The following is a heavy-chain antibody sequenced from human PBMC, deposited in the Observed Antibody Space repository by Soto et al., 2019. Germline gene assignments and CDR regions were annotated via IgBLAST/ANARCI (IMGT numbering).Heavy chain of an antibody. CDR3: ASDKDRLQLGGNYYYIMDV. V-gene: IGHV1-69*12. D-gene: IGHD5-12*01. CDR2: IMPIFRTA. J-gene: IGHJ6*02. Sequence: QVQLVQSGAEVKKPGSSVKVSCKASGGTFSNSAISWVRQAPGQGLEWRGGIMPIFRTADYAQSFQGRVTITADESASTAYMELSSLRSEDTAVYYWASDKDRLQLGGNYYYIMDVWGQGTMVTVSS. CDR1: GGTFSNSA.